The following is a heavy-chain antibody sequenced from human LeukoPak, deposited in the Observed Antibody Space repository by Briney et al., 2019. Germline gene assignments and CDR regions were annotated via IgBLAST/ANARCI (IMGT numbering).Heavy chain of an antibody. V-gene: IGHV3-73*01. CDR2: IRSKANSYAT. Sequence: PGGSLRLSCAASGFTFSGSAMHWVRQASGKGLEWVGRIRSKANSYATAYAASVKGRFTISRDDSKNTAYLQMNSLKTEDTAVYYCTLEAHRSGYYYDDAFDIWGQGTMVTVSS. CDR1: GFTFSGSA. CDR3: TLEAHRSGYYYDDAFDI. J-gene: IGHJ3*02. D-gene: IGHD3-22*01.